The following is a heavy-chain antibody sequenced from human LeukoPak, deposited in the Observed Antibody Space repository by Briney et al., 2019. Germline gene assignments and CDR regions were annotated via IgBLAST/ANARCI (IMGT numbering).Heavy chain of an antibody. Sequence: PGGSLRLSCEVSGFIFSYYGMNWVRQAPGKGLEWVSAISDSGDATYYADSVKGRFTISRDNSKSTLYLQMNNLRTEDTAVYYCASAITYYDIFGYWGQGTLVTVSS. J-gene: IGHJ4*02. CDR3: ASAITYYDIFGY. CDR2: ISDSGDAT. V-gene: IGHV3-23*01. D-gene: IGHD3-9*01. CDR1: GFIFSYYG.